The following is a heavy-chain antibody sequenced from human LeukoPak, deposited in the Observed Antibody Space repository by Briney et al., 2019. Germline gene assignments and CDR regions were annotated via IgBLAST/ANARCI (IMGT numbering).Heavy chain of an antibody. D-gene: IGHD2-2*01. CDR3: ASSLCSSTSCYGHYYYMDV. CDR1: GGSISSYY. Sequence: SETLSLTCTVSGGSISSYYWSWIRQPPGKGLEWIGYISYSGSTNYNPSLKSRVTTSVDTSKNQFSLKLSSVTAADTAVYYCASSLCSSTSCYGHYYYMDVWGKGTTVTVSS. V-gene: IGHV4-59*01. J-gene: IGHJ6*03. CDR2: ISYSGST.